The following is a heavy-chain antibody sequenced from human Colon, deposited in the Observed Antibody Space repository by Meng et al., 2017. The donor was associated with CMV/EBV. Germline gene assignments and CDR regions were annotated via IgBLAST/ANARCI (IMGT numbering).Heavy chain of an antibody. CDR3: ARAQNVIPELFDS. CDR1: VACSGCYY. Sequence: CSGFVACSGCYYWSLRRPSPGNALEFVGYISYAGTVTYIPSLASRVTIAVVTSDSQFSLKLSSVTAADSAVYFCARAQNVIPELFDSWGQGTLVTVSS. D-gene: IGHD3-10*01. CDR2: ISYAGTV. V-gene: IGHV4-59*01. J-gene: IGHJ4*02.